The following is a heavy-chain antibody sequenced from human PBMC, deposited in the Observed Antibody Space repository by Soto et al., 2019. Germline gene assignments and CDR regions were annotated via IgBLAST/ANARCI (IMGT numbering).Heavy chain of an antibody. D-gene: IGHD2-15*01. J-gene: IGHJ6*02. V-gene: IGHV3-30*18. CDR1: GFTFSSYG. Sequence: LRLSCAASGFTFSSYGMHWVRQAPGKGLEWVAVISYDGSNKYYADSVKGRFTISRDNSKNTLYLQMNSLRAEETAVYYCAKVGDCSGGSCYNGGVYYYYYGMDVWGQGTTVTVSS. CDR3: AKVGDCSGGSCYNGGVYYYYYGMDV. CDR2: ISYDGSNK.